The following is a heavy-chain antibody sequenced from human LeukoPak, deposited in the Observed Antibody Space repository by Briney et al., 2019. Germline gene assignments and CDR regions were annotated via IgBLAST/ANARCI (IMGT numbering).Heavy chain of an antibody. J-gene: IGHJ3*02. CDR2: IIPIFGTA. CDR1: GYTLTELS. Sequence: GASVKASCKVSGYTLTELSMHWVRQAPGQGLEWMGGIIPIFGTANYAQKFQGRVTITADKSTSTAYMELSSLRSEDTAVYYCARDGTSSYDSSGYYPDAFDIWGQGTMVTVSS. D-gene: IGHD3-22*01. V-gene: IGHV1-69*06. CDR3: ARDGTSSYDSSGYYPDAFDI.